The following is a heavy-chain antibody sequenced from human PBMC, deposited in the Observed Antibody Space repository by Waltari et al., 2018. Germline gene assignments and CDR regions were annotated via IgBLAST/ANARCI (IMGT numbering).Heavy chain of an antibody. CDR3: AKGQEHYYDNSGSFVS. D-gene: IGHD3-22*01. V-gene: IGHV1-2*06. Sequence: QVQLVQRGAEVKKPGASVKVSCKASGYTFTGYYTHWVRQAPGQGLEWMGRINPNSGGTNYAQKFQGRVTMTRDTSINTAYMELSRLRPDDTAVYYCAKGQEHYYDNSGSFVSWGQGTLVTVSS. J-gene: IGHJ5*01. CDR2: INPNSGGT. CDR1: GYTFTGYY.